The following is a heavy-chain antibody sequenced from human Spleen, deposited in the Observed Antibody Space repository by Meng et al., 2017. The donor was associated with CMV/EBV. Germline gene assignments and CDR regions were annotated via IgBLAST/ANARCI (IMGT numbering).Heavy chain of an antibody. CDR2: INTNTGNP. V-gene: IGHV7-4-1*02. CDR3: ARDSETSYWYFDL. Sequence: QVQLVQSGAEVKKPGASVKVSCKASGYTFTSYSMKWVRQAPGQGLEWMGWINTNTGNPTYAQGFTGRFVFSLDTSVSTAYLQISSLKAEDTAVYYCARDSETSYWYFDLWGRGTLVTVSS. J-gene: IGHJ2*01. D-gene: IGHD3-10*01. CDR1: GYTFTSYS.